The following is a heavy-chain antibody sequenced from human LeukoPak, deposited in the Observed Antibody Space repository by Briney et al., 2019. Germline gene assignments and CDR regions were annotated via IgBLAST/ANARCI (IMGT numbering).Heavy chain of an antibody. D-gene: IGHD2-2*01. CDR2: INHSGST. CDR3: ARGWEDIVVVPAAMGLDP. J-gene: IGHJ5*02. V-gene: IGHV4-34*01. CDR1: GGSFSGYY. Sequence: SEALSLTCAVYGGSFSGYYWSWIRQPAGKGLERIGEINHSGSTNYNPSLKSRVTISVDTSKNQFSLKLSSVTAADTAVYYCARGWEDIVVVPAAMGLDPWGQGTLVTVSS.